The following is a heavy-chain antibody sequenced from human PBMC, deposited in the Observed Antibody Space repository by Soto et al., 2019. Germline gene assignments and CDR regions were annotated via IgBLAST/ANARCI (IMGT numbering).Heavy chain of an antibody. CDR2: ISYDGSNT. CDR1: GFTFSSYG. V-gene: IGHV3-30*18. J-gene: IGHJ4*02. CDR3: AKAGTAMVLRRVYFDY. Sequence: QVQLVESGGGVVQPGRSLRLSCAASGFTFSSYGMHWVRQAPGKGLEWVAVISYDGSNTYYADSVKGRFTISRDNSKNTLYLQMNSLRAEDTAVYYCAKAGTAMVLRRVYFDYWGQGTLVTVSS. D-gene: IGHD5-18*01.